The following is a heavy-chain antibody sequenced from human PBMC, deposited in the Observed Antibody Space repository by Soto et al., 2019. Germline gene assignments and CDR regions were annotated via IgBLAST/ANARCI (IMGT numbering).Heavy chain of an antibody. CDR1: GGTFRNYP. Sequence: QVQLVQSGTEVKKPGSSVKVSCEASGGTFRNYPINWVRQAPGQGLEWMGSIFPLTYIPDYARNFQARLTISADKSTSTAYMELSSLTSDDTAMYFCARGPLVVLNYFESWGQGTLVTVSS. CDR3: ARGPLVVLNYFES. CDR2: IFPLTYIP. V-gene: IGHV1-69*02. J-gene: IGHJ4*02.